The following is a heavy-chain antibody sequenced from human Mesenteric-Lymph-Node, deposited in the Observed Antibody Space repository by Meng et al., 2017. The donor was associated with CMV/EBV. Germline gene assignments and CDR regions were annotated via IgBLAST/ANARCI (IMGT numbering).Heavy chain of an antibody. CDR3: ARGHILLWFGELLFLPGAYYGMDV. D-gene: IGHD3-10*01. J-gene: IGHJ6*02. CDR2: MKQDGSEI. V-gene: IGHV3-7*01. Sequence: GESLKISCAASGFTFSTYWMTWVRQVPGKGLEWVASMKQDGSEINYVDSVKGRFTISRDNTKNSLYLQMNSLRAEDTAVYYRARGHILLWFGELLFLPGAYYGMDVWGQGTTVTVSS. CDR1: GFTFSTYW.